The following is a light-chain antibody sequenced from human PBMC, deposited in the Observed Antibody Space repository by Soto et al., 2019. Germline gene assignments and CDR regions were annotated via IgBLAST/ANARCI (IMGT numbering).Light chain of an antibody. V-gene: IGLV1-44*01. J-gene: IGLJ2*01. CDR1: SSNIGSNT. CDR3: AAWDDSLNGVV. Sequence: QSVLTQPPSASGTPGQRVTISCSGSSSNIGSNTVNWYQQLPGTAPKLLIYSNNQRPSGGPARFSGSKSGTSASLAISWRQSEDEADYYCAAWDDSLNGVVFGGGTKLTVL. CDR2: SNN.